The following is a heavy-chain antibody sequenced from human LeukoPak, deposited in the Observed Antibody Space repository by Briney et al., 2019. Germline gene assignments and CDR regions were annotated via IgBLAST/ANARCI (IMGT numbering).Heavy chain of an antibody. Sequence: SETLSLTCTVSGGSISSYYWSWIRQPAGKGLEWIGRIYTSGSTNYNPSLKSRVTMSVDTSKNQFSLKLCSVTAADTAVYYCARSANYDFWSGHRNWFDPWGQGTLVTVSS. V-gene: IGHV4-4*07. D-gene: IGHD3-3*01. CDR1: GGSISSYY. J-gene: IGHJ5*02. CDR2: IYTSGST. CDR3: ARSANYDFWSGHRNWFDP.